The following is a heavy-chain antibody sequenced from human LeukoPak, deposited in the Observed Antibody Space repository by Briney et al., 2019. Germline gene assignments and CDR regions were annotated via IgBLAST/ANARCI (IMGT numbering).Heavy chain of an antibody. CDR1: GGSISSYY. V-gene: IGHV4-59*01. Sequence: SETLPLTCTVSGGSISSYYWSWIRQPPGKGLEWIGYIYYSGSTTYNPSLKSRVTISVDTSKNQFSLKLSSVTAADTAVYYCAREGYSSGWYRFDPWGQGTLVTVSS. J-gene: IGHJ5*02. CDR3: AREGYSSGWYRFDP. D-gene: IGHD6-19*01. CDR2: IYYSGST.